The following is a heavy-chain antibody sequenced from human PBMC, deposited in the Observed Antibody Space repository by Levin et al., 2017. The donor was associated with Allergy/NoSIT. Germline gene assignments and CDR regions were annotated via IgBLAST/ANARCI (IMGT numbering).Heavy chain of an antibody. CDR1: GFTVSNHY. J-gene: IGHJ6*02. CDR3: TNYYGMDV. CDR2: IYSGGST. V-gene: IGHV3-53*01. Sequence: RGESLKISCAASGFTVSNHYMSWVRQAPGKGLEWVSVIYSGGSTYYADSVKGRFTISRDNSKNTLYLHMNSLRAEDTAIYYCTNYYGMDVWGQGTTVTVSS.